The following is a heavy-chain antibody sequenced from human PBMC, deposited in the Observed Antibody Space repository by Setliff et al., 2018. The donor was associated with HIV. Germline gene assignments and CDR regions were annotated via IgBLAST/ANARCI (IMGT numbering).Heavy chain of an antibody. J-gene: IGHJ3*02. D-gene: IGHD7-27*01. CDR2: IYGDNDK. V-gene: IGHV2-5*02. CDR3: ARGNWGFGAFDI. Sequence: SGPTLVNPTQTLTLTCTFSGFSLSTSAVAVGWIRQPPGKALEWLAVIYGDNDKRYSPSLKTRLTITKDTSKNQVVLKMTNMDPVDTATYYCARGNWGFGAFDIWGQGTMVTVSS. CDR1: GFSLSTSAVA.